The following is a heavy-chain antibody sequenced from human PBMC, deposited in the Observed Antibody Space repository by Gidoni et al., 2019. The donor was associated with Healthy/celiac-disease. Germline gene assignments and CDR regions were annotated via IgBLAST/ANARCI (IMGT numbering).Heavy chain of an antibody. Sequence: EVQLVESGGGLVQPGGSLILSCAASGFTFSSYDMPWVRQATGKGLEWVSAIGTAGDTYYPGSGKGRFTSSRENAKNSLYLQMNSLRAGDTAVYYCAREYRSSTSSTDTRAYYYYYGMDVWGQGTTVTVYS. D-gene: IGHD2-2*01. CDR3: AREYRSSTSSTDTRAYYYYYGMDV. CDR2: IGTAGDT. V-gene: IGHV3-13*01. J-gene: IGHJ6*02. CDR1: GFTFSSYD.